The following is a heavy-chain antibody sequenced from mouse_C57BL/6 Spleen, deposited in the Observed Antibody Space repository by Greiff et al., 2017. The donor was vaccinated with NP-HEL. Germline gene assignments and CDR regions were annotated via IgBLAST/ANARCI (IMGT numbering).Heavy chain of an antibody. CDR2: IWSGGST. J-gene: IGHJ4*01. D-gene: IGHD1-1*01. Sequence: QVQLKESGPGLVQPSQSLSITCTVSGFSLTSYGVHWVRQPPGKGLEWLGVIWSGGSTDYNAAFISRLSISKDNSKSQVFFKMNSLQADDTAIYYWAKPSGDYGAMDYWGQGTSVTVSS. CDR3: AKPSGDYGAMDY. V-gene: IGHV2-4*01. CDR1: GFSLTSYG.